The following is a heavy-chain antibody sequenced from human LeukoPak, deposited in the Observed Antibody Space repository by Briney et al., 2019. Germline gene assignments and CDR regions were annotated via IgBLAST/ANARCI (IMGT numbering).Heavy chain of an antibody. V-gene: IGHV4-34*01. D-gene: IGHD3-16*02. CDR2: INHSGST. CDR1: GGSFSGYY. Sequence: PSETLSLTCAVYGGSFSGYYWSWIRQPPGKGLEWIGEINHSGSTNYNPSLKSRVTISVDTSKNQFSLKLSSVTAADTAVYYCARGERGYPPLYYYYGMDVWGQGTTVTVSS. CDR3: ARGERGYPPLYYYYGMDV. J-gene: IGHJ6*02.